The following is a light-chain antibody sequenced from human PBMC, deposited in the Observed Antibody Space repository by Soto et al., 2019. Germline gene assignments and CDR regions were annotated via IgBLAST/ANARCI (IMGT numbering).Light chain of an antibody. J-gene: IGLJ2*01. Sequence: QSVLTQPASVSGSPAQSITISCTGISSDVGPYDLLSWYQHHPGKAPKLIIYEGSKRPSGVSSRFSASKSANTASLTISGLQAGDEADYYCCSYASTTVIFGGGTKLTVL. CDR3: CSYASTTVI. V-gene: IGLV2-23*01. CDR1: SSDVGPYDL. CDR2: EGS.